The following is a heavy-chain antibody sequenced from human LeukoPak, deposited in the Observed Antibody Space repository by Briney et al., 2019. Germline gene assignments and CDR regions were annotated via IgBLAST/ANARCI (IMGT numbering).Heavy chain of an antibody. CDR2: INHSGST. CDR1: GGSFSGYY. V-gene: IGHV4-34*01. Sequence: SETLSLTCAVYGGSFSGYYWSWIRQPPGKGLEWIGEINHSGSTNYNPSLKSRVTISVDTSKSQFSLKLSSVTAADTAVYYCARQGRWLRAPDYWGQGTLVTVSS. D-gene: IGHD5-24*01. CDR3: ARQGRWLRAPDY. J-gene: IGHJ4*02.